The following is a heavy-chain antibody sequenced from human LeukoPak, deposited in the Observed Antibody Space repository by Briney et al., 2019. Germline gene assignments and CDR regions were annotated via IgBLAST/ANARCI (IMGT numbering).Heavy chain of an antibody. J-gene: IGHJ4*02. CDR2: VSGSGDTT. CDR3: AKDPRFREGY. Sequence: GGSLRLSCAASGFTFSVYAMTWVRQAPGKGLEWVSLVSGSGDTTYYADSVKGRFTISRDNSKNTLYLQMNSLRAEDTAIYYCAKDPRFREGYWGQGTLVTVSS. V-gene: IGHV3-23*01. D-gene: IGHD1-14*01. CDR1: GFTFSVYA.